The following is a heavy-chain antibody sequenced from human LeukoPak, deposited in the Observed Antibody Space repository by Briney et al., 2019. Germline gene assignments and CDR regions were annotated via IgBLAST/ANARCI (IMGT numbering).Heavy chain of an antibody. Sequence: ASVKVSCKASGYTFTGTGYYIHWLRQAPGQGREGVAWIDPKSGGTHYAQKFQGRVTMTRDTSINTVYVEMNGLTSDDTAVYYCVRGMQRLPRSIFEMWGHGTMVYVSS. CDR3: VRGMQRLPRSIFEM. D-gene: IGHD6-25*01. CDR1: GYTFTGTGYY. CDR2: IDPKSGGT. V-gene: IGHV1-2*02. J-gene: IGHJ3*02.